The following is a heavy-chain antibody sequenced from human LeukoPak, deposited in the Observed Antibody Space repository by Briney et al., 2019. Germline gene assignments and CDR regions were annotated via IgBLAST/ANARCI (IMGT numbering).Heavy chain of an antibody. CDR2: ISTNGGST. CDR1: GFTFSEYS. V-gene: IGHV3-64*01. Sequence: GGSLRLSCAASGFTFSEYSMHWVRQAPGKGLEYVSAISTNGGSTYYANSVKGRFTISRDDPKNTLDLQMGSLRPEDMAVYYCARVPRSTRIPIFRWGQGTLVTVSS. CDR3: ARVPRSTRIPIFR. D-gene: IGHD3-3*01. J-gene: IGHJ4*02.